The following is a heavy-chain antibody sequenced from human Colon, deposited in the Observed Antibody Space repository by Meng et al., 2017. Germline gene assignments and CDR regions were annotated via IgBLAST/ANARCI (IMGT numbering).Heavy chain of an antibody. D-gene: IGHD6-19*01. CDR1: GVSVTSGQF. Sequence: VQLPGAGPGLVKPSVPLSLTCGVSGVSVTSGQFWTWVRQPPGKGLEWIGEFHYTGPINYKPSLMSRVTISVDASRNQFSLRLTSVTAADTAVYYCAASSGWYRIDSWGQGTLVTVSS. CDR3: AASSGWYRIDS. J-gene: IGHJ4*02. CDR2: FHYTGPI. V-gene: IGHV4-4*02.